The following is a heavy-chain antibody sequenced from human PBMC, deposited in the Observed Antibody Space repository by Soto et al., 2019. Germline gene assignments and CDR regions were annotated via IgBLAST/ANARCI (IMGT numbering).Heavy chain of an antibody. CDR1: GGSISSGGYY. D-gene: IGHD2-21*01. V-gene: IGHV4-31*03. CDR3: ARRPISYYGMDV. J-gene: IGHJ6*01. CDR2: IYYSGST. Sequence: SETLSLTCTVSGGSISSGGYYWSWIRQHPGKGLEWIGYIYYSGSTYYNPSLKSRVTISVDTSKNQFSLKLNSVTAADTAVYYCARRPISYYGMDVWGQGTTVTVSS.